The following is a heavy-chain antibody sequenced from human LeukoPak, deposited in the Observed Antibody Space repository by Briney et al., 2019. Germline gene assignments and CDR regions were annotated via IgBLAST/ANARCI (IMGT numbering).Heavy chain of an antibody. Sequence: GASVKVSCKASGYTFSSYYIHWVRQAPGQGLECMGVINPSGGRTSYSQKFQGRVTMTRDMSTSTVYMELSSLRSEDTAVYYCARSRGDSSSPLIPFDYWGQGTLVTVSS. J-gene: IGHJ4*02. CDR2: INPSGGRT. CDR3: ARSRGDSSSPLIPFDY. CDR1: GYTFSSYY. D-gene: IGHD6-13*01. V-gene: IGHV1-46*01.